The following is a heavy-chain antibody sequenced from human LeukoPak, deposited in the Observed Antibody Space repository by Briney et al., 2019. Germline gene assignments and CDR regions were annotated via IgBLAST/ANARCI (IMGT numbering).Heavy chain of an antibody. J-gene: IGHJ6*02. D-gene: IGHD6-19*01. V-gene: IGHV3-23*01. CDR2: ISGSGGST. CDR1: GFTFSSYA. Sequence: AGGSLRLSCAASGFTFSSYAMSWVRQAPGKGLEWVSAISGSGGSTYYADSVKGRFTISRDNSKNTLYLQMNSLRAEDTAVYYCAKLEYSSGWFNYYYYYGMDVWGQGTTVTVSS. CDR3: AKLEYSSGWFNYYYYYGMDV.